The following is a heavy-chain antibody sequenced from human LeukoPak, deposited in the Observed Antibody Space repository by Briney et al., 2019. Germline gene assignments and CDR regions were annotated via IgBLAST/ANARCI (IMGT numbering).Heavy chain of an antibody. CDR3: AKALTGTMSSGFDP. CDR2: ISWNSGSI. J-gene: IGHJ5*02. CDR1: GFTFDDYA. Sequence: PGRSLRLSCAASGFTFDDYAMHWVRQAPGKGLEWVSGISWNSGSIGYADSVKGRFTISRDNAKNSLYLQMNSLRAEDTALYYCAKALTGTMSSGFDPWGQGTLVTVSS. V-gene: IGHV3-9*01. D-gene: IGHD1-7*01.